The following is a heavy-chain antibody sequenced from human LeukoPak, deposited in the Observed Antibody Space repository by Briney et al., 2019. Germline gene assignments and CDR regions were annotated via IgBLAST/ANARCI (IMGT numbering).Heavy chain of an antibody. CDR2: IDHDGNT. CDR3: ARATLAGYTRGWSLGASDI. CDR1: GYSLSSGHY. V-gene: IGHV4-38-2*01. J-gene: IGHJ3*02. D-gene: IGHD6-19*01. Sequence: PSETLSLTRAVSGYSLSSGHYWGWFRQPPGKGLEWLASIDHDGNTYNNPSLRSRVTLSLDTTNNQFSLLLTSVTAADTALYYCARATLAGYTRGWSLGASDIWGQGTKVTVSP.